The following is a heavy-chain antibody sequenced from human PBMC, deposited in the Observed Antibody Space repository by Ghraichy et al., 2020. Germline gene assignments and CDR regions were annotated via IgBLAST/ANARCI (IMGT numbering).Heavy chain of an antibody. V-gene: IGHV3-48*01. CDR3: ARDLYFGGGSFAV. Sequence: GGSLRLSCSTSGFTFTSSGFSWVRQAPGKGLEWLSFINPTGHSVFYADSVKGRFTISRDDADQSLYLEMNHLRVEDSAVYFCARDLYFGGGSFAVWGQGTRVTVSS. D-gene: IGHD3-10*01. CDR2: INPTGHSV. J-gene: IGHJ3*01. CDR1: GFTFTSSG.